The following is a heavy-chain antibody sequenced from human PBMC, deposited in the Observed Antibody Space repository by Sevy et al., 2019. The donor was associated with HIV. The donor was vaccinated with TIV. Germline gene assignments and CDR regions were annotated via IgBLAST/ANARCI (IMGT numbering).Heavy chain of an antibody. D-gene: IGHD2-21*01. CDR2: ISGSGGSGGST. CDR3: AKDSVFLAREGFDI. J-gene: IGHJ3*02. V-gene: IGHV3-23*01. Sequence: GGSLRLSCVASGFTFNNYAMNWVRQAPGKGLDWVSAISGSGGSGGSTYYADSVKGRFTISRDKSKNTLYLQMNSLKTEDTAVYYCAKDSVFLAREGFDIWGQGTMVTVSS. CDR1: GFTFNNYA.